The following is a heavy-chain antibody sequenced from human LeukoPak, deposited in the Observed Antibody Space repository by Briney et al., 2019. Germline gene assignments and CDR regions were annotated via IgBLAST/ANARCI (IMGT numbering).Heavy chain of an antibody. V-gene: IGHV5-51*01. CDR2: IYPGDSHT. D-gene: IGHD5-18*01. CDR3: ARQTYSYGFIDS. J-gene: IGHJ4*02. CDR1: GYSFSSYW. Sequence: GESLKISCKGSGYSFSSYWIGWVRQMPGKGLEWMGIIYPGDSHTRYSPSFQGQVTISADKSISTAYLQWSSLRASDTAMYYCARQTYSYGFIDSWGQGTLVTVSS.